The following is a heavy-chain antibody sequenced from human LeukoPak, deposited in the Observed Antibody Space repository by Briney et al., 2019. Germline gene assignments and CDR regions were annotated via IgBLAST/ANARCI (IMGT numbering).Heavy chain of an antibody. CDR2: INPNGGST. V-gene: IGHV1-46*01. CDR3: ARDPFTQCCSGWTPYFDY. J-gene: IGHJ4*02. D-gene: IGHD6-19*01. Sequence: ASVKVSCETSGYTFTSYYMHWVRQAPGQGLEWVGIINPNGGSTSYAQKFQGRVTMTRDTSTSTVYMELSSLRSEDTAVYYCARDPFTQCCSGWTPYFDYWGQGTLVTVSS. CDR1: GYTFTSYY.